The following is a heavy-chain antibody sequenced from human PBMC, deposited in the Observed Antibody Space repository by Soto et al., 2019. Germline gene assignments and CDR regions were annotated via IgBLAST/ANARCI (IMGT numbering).Heavy chain of an antibody. V-gene: IGHV3-23*01. Sequence: EVQLLESGGGLVQPGGSLRLSCAASGFTFSSYAMSWVRQAPGKGLEWVSAISGSGGSTYYADSVKGRFTISRDNSKNTLYQQMNSLRAEDTAVYYCAKDHYYGSGSYPGAFDIWGQGTMVTVSS. D-gene: IGHD3-10*01. J-gene: IGHJ3*02. CDR3: AKDHYYGSGSYPGAFDI. CDR1: GFTFSSYA. CDR2: ISGSGGST.